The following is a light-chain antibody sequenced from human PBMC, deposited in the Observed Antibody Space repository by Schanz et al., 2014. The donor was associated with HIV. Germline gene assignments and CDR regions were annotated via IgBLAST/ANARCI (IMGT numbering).Light chain of an antibody. CDR1: SSDGGGYNY. Sequence: QSVLTQPSSVSGSPGQSITISCTGTSSDGGGYNYLSWYQHHPGQAPKLMIYDVSNRPSGVSNRFSGSKSGNTASLTISGLQAEDEADYYCNSYTRTSTPVFRGGTKLTVL. V-gene: IGLV2-14*03. CDR2: DVS. CDR3: NSYTRTSTPV. J-gene: IGLJ2*01.